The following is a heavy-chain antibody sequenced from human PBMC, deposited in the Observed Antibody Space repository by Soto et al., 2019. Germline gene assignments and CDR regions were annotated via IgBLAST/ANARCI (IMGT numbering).Heavy chain of an antibody. CDR2: IIPIFGTA. CDR1: GCTFRRYA. D-gene: IGHD3-22*01. Sequence: SVKVSFKASGCTFRRYAISSVRQAHGKGLEWSGGIIPIFGTANYAQKMQGRVKITADKSTSTAYMELSSLRLEDTAVYYCARDRRGYYDSSGYYSLDYWGQGTLVTVSS. CDR3: ARDRRGYYDSSGYYSLDY. J-gene: IGHJ4*02. V-gene: IGHV1-69*06.